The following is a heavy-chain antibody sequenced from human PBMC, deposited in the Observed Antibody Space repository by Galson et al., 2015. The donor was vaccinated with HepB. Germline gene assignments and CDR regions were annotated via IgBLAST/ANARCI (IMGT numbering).Heavy chain of an antibody. J-gene: IGHJ4*02. CDR1: GFTFSDYV. Sequence: SLRLSCAASGFTFSDYVMHWVRQAPGKGLEWVAIISFDGSNDYYTDSVKGRFTISRDNSKNTLYLQMNNLRPDDTAVYYCAKAWESCSGGYCFPFDYWGQGNLVTVSS. CDR2: ISFDGSND. CDR3: AKAWESCSGGYCFPFDY. D-gene: IGHD2-15*01. V-gene: IGHV3-30*18.